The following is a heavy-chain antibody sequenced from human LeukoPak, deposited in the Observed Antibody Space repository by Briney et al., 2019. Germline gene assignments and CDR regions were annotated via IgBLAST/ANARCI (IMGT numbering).Heavy chain of an antibody. Sequence: PSETLSLTCTVSGGSISGYYWSWIRQPPGKGLEWVGYIYYSGSTNYNPSLKSRVTISLDMSKKHFSLKLTSVTAADTAVYFCARATWGYAFDIWGQGTMVTVSS. CDR1: GGSISGYY. CDR2: IYYSGST. CDR3: ARATWGYAFDI. J-gene: IGHJ3*02. V-gene: IGHV4-59*01. D-gene: IGHD3-16*01.